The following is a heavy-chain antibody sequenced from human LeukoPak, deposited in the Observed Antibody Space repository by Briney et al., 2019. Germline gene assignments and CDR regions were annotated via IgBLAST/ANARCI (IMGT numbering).Heavy chain of an antibody. D-gene: IGHD3-10*01. CDR2: INRSGSNT. CDR1: GFTFSSYA. V-gene: IGHV3-23*01. J-gene: IGHJ4*02. Sequence: GGSLRLSCAASGFTFSSYAMHRVRQAPGEGLEWVSVINRSGSNTYFADSVKGRFTISRDNSNSTLYLQMNSLSAGDTAVYSCVKEGGPYTSGTYSEYWGQGTLVTVSS. CDR3: VKEGGPYTSGTYSEY.